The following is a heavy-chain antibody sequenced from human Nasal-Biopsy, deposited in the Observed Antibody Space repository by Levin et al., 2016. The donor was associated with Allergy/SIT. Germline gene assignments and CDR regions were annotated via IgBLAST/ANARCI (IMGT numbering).Heavy chain of an antibody. Sequence: ASVKVSCKASGYTFTGYYMHWVRQAPGQGLEWMGWINPKSGGTNYAQKSQGWVTMTRDTSISTAYLEVTRLRSDDTAVYYCARDMAYGGNSGSFDIWGQGTMVTVSS. J-gene: IGHJ3*02. CDR3: ARDMAYGGNSGSFDI. CDR2: INPKSGGT. V-gene: IGHV1-2*04. D-gene: IGHD4-23*01. CDR1: GYTFTGYY.